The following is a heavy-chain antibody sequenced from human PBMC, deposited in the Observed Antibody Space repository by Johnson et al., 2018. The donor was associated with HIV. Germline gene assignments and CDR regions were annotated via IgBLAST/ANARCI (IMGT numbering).Heavy chain of an antibody. V-gene: IGHV3-15*07. CDR1: GFTFNNAR. D-gene: IGHD3-22*01. J-gene: IGHJ3*02. Sequence: VQLVESGGGLVKPGVSLRLSCAASGFTFNNARMNWVRQTPGKGLAWVGRINSTTDGGTTDYAAPVTGRFTISRDDSKNTLYLQMNSLKTEDTAVYYCTTDLGYYDSSGDAFDSWGQGTMVTVSS. CDR3: TTDLGYYDSSGDAFDS. CDR2: INSTTDGGTT.